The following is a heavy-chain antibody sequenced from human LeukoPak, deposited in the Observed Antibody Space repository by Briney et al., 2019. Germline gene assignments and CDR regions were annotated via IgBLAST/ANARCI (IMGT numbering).Heavy chain of an antibody. V-gene: IGHV4-4*07. CDR1: GDSISSYF. Sequence: PSETLSLTCTVSGDSISSYFWSWIRQPAGKGLEWIGRISTNGTTSYNPSLKSRLTMSLDTSKHQFSLNLTSVTAADTAVYYCAREVGSTGRALDIWGLGTVVAVSS. CDR2: ISTNGTT. CDR3: AREVGSTGRALDI. J-gene: IGHJ3*02. D-gene: IGHD1-26*01.